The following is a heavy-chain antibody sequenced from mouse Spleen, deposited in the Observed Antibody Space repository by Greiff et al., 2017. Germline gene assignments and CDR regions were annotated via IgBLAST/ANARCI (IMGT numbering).Heavy chain of an antibody. V-gene: IGHV1-80*01. D-gene: IGHD1-1*01. CDR2: IYPGDGDT. CDR3: ARSGMGVYYMDY. CDR1: GYAFSSYW. Sequence: QVQLQQSGAELVKPGASVKISCNASGYAFSSYWMNWVKQRPGKGLEWIGQIYPGDGDTNYNGKFKGKATLTADKSSSTAYMQLSSLTSEDSAVFCCARSGMGVYYMDYWGQGTTLTVSS. J-gene: IGHJ4*01.